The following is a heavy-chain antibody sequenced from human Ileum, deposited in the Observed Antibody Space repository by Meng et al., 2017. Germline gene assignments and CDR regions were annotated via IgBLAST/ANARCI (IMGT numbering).Heavy chain of an antibody. V-gene: IGHV3-23*04. D-gene: IGHD2-15*01. CDR1: GFTFSNYV. CDR2: ITGGGEYT. Sequence: EVQRGESGGGLGQPGGSLRLSCEASGFTFSNYVMSWVRQAPGKGLGWVALITGGGEYTYHAESVRGRFTISRDNVKNTLDLQMDSLRAEDTALYYCAKADWIVVSWFDPWGQGILVTVSS. CDR3: AKADWIVVSWFDP. J-gene: IGHJ5*02.